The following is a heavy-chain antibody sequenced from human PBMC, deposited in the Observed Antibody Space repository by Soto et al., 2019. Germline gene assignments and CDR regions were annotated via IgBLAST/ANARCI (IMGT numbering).Heavy chain of an antibody. CDR1: GYTFTSYY. CDR3: ASARVVVTARYYFDY. Sequence: ASVKVSCNASGYTFTSYYMHWVRPAPGQGLEWMGILNPSGGSTSYAQKFQGGVTMTRDTSTSTVYMELSSLRSEDTAVYYCASARVVVTARYYFDYWGQGTLVTVSS. J-gene: IGHJ4*02. CDR2: LNPSGGST. V-gene: IGHV1-46*01. D-gene: IGHD2-21*02.